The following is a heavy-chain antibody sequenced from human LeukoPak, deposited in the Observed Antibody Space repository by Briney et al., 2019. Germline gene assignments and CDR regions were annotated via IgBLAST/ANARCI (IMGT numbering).Heavy chain of an antibody. V-gene: IGHV3-30*04. CDR2: ISYDGSNK. CDR3: AKGDSSGYPPIRYYYGMDV. Sequence: GGSLRLPCAASGFTFSSYAMHWVRQAPGKGLEWVAVISYDGSNKYYADSVKGRFTISRDNSKNTLYLQMNSLRAEDTAVYYCAKGDSSGYPPIRYYYGMDVWGQGTTVTVSS. CDR1: GFTFSSYA. J-gene: IGHJ6*02. D-gene: IGHD3-22*01.